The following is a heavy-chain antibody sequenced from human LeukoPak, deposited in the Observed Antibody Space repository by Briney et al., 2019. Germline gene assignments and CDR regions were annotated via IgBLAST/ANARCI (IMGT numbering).Heavy chain of an antibody. CDR3: AKGGSYAPLDY. J-gene: IGHJ4*02. CDR2: ISTSGGDT. Sequence: GGSLRLSCAASGFTFTDSAMTWVRQAPGKGLEWVSAISTSGGDTIYTDSVKDRFTISRDNSKNTLYLQMNSLRAEDTAIYYCAKGGSYAPLDYWGQGTLVTVS. D-gene: IGHD1-26*01. V-gene: IGHV3-23*01. CDR1: GFTFTDSA.